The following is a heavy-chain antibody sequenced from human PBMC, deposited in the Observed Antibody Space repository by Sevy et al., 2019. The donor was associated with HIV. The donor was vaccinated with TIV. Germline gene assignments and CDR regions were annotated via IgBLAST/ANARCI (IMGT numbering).Heavy chain of an antibody. Sequence: GGSLRLSCAASGFTFSRYWMTWVRQAPGKGLEWVANIKQDESEKYYVDSVKGRFTISRDNAENSLYLQMNSLKADETAVYYCARAEQVTMLVVFGGLYFDSWGQGTLVTVSS. J-gene: IGHJ4*02. V-gene: IGHV3-7*01. CDR3: ARAEQVTMLVVFGGLYFDS. D-gene: IGHD3-22*01. CDR2: IKQDESEK. CDR1: GFTFSRYW.